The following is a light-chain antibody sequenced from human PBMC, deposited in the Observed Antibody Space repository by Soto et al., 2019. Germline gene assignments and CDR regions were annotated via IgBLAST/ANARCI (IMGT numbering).Light chain of an antibody. CDR3: QQYGSLSWT. Sequence: DIVFTQSPGTVSLSPGERATLSCRASQSVSSNYLAWYQQKPGQAPRLLIYGASTRATGVPDRFSGSGSGTDFTLTISRLEPEDFAVYHCQQYGSLSWTFGQGTKV. CDR2: GAS. J-gene: IGKJ1*01. V-gene: IGKV3-20*01. CDR1: QSVSSNY.